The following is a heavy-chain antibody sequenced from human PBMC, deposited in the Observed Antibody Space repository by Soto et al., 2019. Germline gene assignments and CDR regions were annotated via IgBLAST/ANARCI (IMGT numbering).Heavy chain of an antibody. CDR1: GFTFDDYA. V-gene: IGHV3-9*01. CDR3: AASRGFDSSGYSGYYYGMDV. D-gene: IGHD3-22*01. CDR2: ITWNSDEI. Sequence: EVQLVESGGGLVQPGRSLRLSCAASGFTFDDYAMHWVRQRPGRGLEWVSGITWNSDEIGYPGSVKGRFSISRDNAKKYLYLQMNSMRPDDTALYYCAASRGFDSSGYSGYYYGMDVWGQGTPVTVSS. J-gene: IGHJ6*02.